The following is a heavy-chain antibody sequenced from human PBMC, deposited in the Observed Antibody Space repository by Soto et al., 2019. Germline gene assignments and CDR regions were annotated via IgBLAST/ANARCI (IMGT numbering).Heavy chain of an antibody. J-gene: IGHJ2*01. D-gene: IGHD4-17*01. V-gene: IGHV1-69*12. CDR1: GGTFSSYA. CDR3: ASQDYGCNYWYFDL. Sequence: QVQLVQSGAEVKKPGSSVKVSCKASGGTFSSYAISWVRQAPGQGLEWMGGIIPIFGTANYAQKFQGRVTITADESTSTAYMELSSLRSEDTAVYYCASQDYGCNYWYFDLWGRGTLVTVSS. CDR2: IIPIFGTA.